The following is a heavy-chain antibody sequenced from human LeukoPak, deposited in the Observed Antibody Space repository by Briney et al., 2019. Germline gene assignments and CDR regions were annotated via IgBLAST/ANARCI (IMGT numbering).Heavy chain of an antibody. CDR3: ARGATVTTRGWFDP. CDR2: INNSGST. Sequence: SETLSLTCAVHGGSFRGYYWGWFRRPPGKGLEWFGVINNSGSTNYNPSLKSRVTISVDTSKNQFSLKLSSVTAADTAVYYCARGATVTTRGWFDPWGQGTLVTVSS. J-gene: IGHJ5*02. V-gene: IGHV4-34*01. D-gene: IGHD4-11*01. CDR1: GGSFRGYY.